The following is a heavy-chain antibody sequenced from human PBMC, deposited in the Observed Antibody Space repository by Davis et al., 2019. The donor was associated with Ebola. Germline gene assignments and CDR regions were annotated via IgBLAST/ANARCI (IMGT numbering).Heavy chain of an antibody. D-gene: IGHD6-13*01. V-gene: IGHV3-73*01. J-gene: IGHJ6*02. CDR2: IRSKANSYAT. CDR1: GFTFSGSA. CDR3: TARIAAAGTDYYYYGMDV. Sequence: GESLKISCAASGFTFSGSAMHWVRQASGKGLEWVGRIRSKANSYATAYAASVKGRFIISRDDSKNTAYLQMNSLKTEDTAVYYCTARIAAAGTDYYYYGMDVWGQGTTVTVSS.